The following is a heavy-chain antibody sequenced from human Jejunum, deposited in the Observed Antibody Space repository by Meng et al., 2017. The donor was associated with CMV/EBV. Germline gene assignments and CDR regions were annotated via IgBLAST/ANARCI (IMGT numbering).Heavy chain of an antibody. J-gene: IGHJ4*02. CDR3: AKEPRAGGYYEY. V-gene: IGHV3-30*02. D-gene: IGHD3-22*01. CDR2: IAYDGSYQ. Sequence: CAASGFSFSSCGMHWVRQAPGKGLEWVAFIAYDGSYQYYADSVKGRFTISRDNSKNTLYLQMNGLRTEDTAIYYCAKEPRAGGYYEYWGQGTVVTVSS. CDR1: GFSFSSCG.